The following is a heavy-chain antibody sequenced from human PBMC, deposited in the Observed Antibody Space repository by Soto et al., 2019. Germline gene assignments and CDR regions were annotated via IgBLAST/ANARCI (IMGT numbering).Heavy chain of an antibody. CDR3: ARDGHPYYYYDSSGYYVGYLQH. CDR2: IIPIFGTA. V-gene: IGHV1-69*01. Sequence: QVQLVQSGAEVKKPGSSVKVSCKASGGTFSSYAISWVRQAPGQGLEWMGGIIPIFGTANYAQKFQGRVTITADESTSTGYMELSSLRSEDTAVYYCARDGHPYYYYDSSGYYVGYLQHWGQGTLVTVSS. J-gene: IGHJ1*01. CDR1: GGTFSSYA. D-gene: IGHD3-22*01.